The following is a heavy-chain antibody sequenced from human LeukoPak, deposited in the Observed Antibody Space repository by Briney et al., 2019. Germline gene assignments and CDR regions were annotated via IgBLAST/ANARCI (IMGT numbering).Heavy chain of an antibody. D-gene: IGHD3-10*01. CDR3: ARKLNDSGNYYLDT. V-gene: IGHV3-48*04. CDR1: GFTFSSYG. CDR2: LSSSSGTI. J-gene: IGHJ4*02. Sequence: PGGSLRLSCAASGFTFSSYGMNWVRQAPGKGLEWVSYLSSSSGTIYYADSARGRFTISRDNAKNSLYLQMNSLRAEDTAVYYCARKLNDSGNYYLDTWGQGTLVTVSS.